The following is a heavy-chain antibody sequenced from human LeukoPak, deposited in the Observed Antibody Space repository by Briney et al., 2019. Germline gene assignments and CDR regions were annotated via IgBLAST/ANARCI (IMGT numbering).Heavy chain of an antibody. V-gene: IGHV7-4-1*02. J-gene: IGHJ3*02. Sequence: VSVKVSCKASGYSFNNFAMNWVRQAPGQGLEWMGWMHTDTGNPTYAQGFTGRFVFSLDTSVSTAYLQISSVQTEDTAVYYCARKSSFDAFDIWGQGTMVTVSS. CDR3: ARKSSFDAFDI. CDR2: MHTDTGNP. D-gene: IGHD2/OR15-2a*01. CDR1: GYSFNNFA.